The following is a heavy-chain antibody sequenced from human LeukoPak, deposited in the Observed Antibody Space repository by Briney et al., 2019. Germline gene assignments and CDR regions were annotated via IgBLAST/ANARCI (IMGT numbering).Heavy chain of an antibody. CDR1: GYTLTDNH. D-gene: IGHD1-26*01. CDR3: ARELGINAFDV. J-gene: IGHJ3*01. V-gene: IGHV1-2*02. CDR2: IDPNSGVT. Sequence: ASVKVSCKASGYTLTDNHLYWVRQAPGQGLEWMGWIDPNSGVTNFAQNFQGRLTMTTDTSISTAYMELSRLTSDDTTVYYFARELGINAFDVWGQGTLVTVSS.